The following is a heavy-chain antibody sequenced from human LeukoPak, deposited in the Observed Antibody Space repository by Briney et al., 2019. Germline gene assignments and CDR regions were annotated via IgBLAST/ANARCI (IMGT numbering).Heavy chain of an antibody. CDR3: ARSPYFCGGDCFHFDF. D-gene: IGHD2-21*02. Sequence: PGGSLRLSCVASGIAFSDYAMNWVRQAPGKGLEWVSYISGSGSTIYYADSVEGRFTISRDNAKNSLYLQMNSLRDEDTAIYYCARSPYFCGGDCFHFDFWGQGTLVTVSS. J-gene: IGHJ4*02. CDR2: ISGSGSTI. CDR1: GIAFSDYA. V-gene: IGHV3-48*02.